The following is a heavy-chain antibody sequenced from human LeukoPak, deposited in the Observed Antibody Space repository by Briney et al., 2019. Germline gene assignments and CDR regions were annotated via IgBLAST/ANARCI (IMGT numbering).Heavy chain of an antibody. V-gene: IGHV4-61*01. J-gene: IGHJ4*02. Sequence: SETLSLTCDVSGVSINTCCYYWTLLRQPPGKGLAWIGYKYYSGSTRYNSSLRSRLTISLDSSKNQFSLRLTSVTAADTAVYYCARGRSYGFDFDSWGPGTLVIVSS. CDR1: GVSINTCCYY. CDR3: ARGRSYGFDFDS. CDR2: KYYSGST. D-gene: IGHD5-18*01.